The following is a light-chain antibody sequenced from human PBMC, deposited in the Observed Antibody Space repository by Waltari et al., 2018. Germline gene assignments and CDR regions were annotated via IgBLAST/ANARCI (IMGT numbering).Light chain of an antibody. CDR3: CSYVGRNIWV. J-gene: IGLJ3*02. CDR1: SSDVGFYNL. V-gene: IGLV2-23*02. CDR2: EVI. Sequence: QSAQTQPASVSGSPGQSITISCTGTSSDVGFYNLVSWYQQHPDKAPKLLVYEVIERPSGVSNRFSGSKSGNTASLTIAVLQAEDEADYYCCSYVGRNIWVFGVGTKVTVL.